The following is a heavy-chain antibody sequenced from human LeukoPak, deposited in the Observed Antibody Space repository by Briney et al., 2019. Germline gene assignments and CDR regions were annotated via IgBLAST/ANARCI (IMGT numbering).Heavy chain of an antibody. CDR3: ARDLSGGFDY. CDR1: GFTFSTYA. V-gene: IGHV3-23*01. J-gene: IGHJ4*02. CDR2: ISSSGSGT. Sequence: PGGSLRLSCADSGFTFSTYAMSWVRQAPGKGLEWVSVISSSGSGTYYGDSVKGRFTISRDDSKNSLYLQMNSLRAEDTAVYHCARDLSGGFDYWGQGTLVTVSS. D-gene: IGHD2/OR15-2a*01.